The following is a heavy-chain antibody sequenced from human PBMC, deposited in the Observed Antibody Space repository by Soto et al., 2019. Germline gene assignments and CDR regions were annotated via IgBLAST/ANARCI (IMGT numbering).Heavy chain of an antibody. CDR2: MTPNSGDT. CDR1: GYTFTSYD. V-gene: IGHV1-8*02. D-gene: IGHD1-20*01. CDR3: ARTLYNTGSFAH. J-gene: IGHJ4*02. Sequence: QVQLVQSGAEVKKPGASVKVSCKASGYTFTSYDINWVRQAPGQGLEWVGWMTPNSGDTGYAQTFQGRVTLTRDTSRSTAYMELSSLTSEDTAVYYCARTLYNTGSFAHWGQGTLVTVSS.